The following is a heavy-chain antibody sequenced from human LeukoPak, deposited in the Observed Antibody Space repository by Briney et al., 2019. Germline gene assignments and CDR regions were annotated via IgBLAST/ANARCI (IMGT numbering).Heavy chain of an antibody. D-gene: IGHD6-6*01. V-gene: IGHV3-7*01. J-gene: IGHJ4*02. Sequence: GGSLRLSCAASGITFSSYWMSWVRQAPGKGLEWVANIKQDGSEKYYVDSVKGRFTISRDNAKNSLYLQMNSLRAEDTAVYYCANLARPLDYWGQGALVTVSS. CDR3: ANLARPLDY. CDR2: IKQDGSEK. CDR1: GITFSSYW.